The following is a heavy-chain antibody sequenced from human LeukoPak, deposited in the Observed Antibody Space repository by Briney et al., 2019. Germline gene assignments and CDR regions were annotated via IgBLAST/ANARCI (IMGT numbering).Heavy chain of an antibody. CDR3: ARGDFWSGSSGNYYYGMDV. Sequence: GRSLRLSCAAPGFTFSSYAMHWVRQAPGKGLEWVAVISYDGSNKYYADSVKGRFTISRDNSKNTLYLQMNSLRAEDTAVYYCARGDFWSGSSGNYYYGMDVWGQGTTVTVSS. D-gene: IGHD3-3*01. CDR2: ISYDGSNK. V-gene: IGHV3-30-3*01. CDR1: GFTFSSYA. J-gene: IGHJ6*02.